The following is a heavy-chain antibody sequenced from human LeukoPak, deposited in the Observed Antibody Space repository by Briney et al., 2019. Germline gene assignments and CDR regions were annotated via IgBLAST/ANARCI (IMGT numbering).Heavy chain of an antibody. D-gene: IGHD6-6*01. V-gene: IGHV3-23*01. Sequence: GASLRLSCEAAGFAFSNYAMSWVRQAPGKGLEWVSAISGSGGSTYYADAVKGRFTISRDISENTLYLQMHSLRAEDTAIYYCAKRSSSSSGYFDYWGQGTLVTVSS. CDR3: AKRSSSSSGYFDY. CDR2: ISGSGGST. CDR1: GFAFSNYA. J-gene: IGHJ4*02.